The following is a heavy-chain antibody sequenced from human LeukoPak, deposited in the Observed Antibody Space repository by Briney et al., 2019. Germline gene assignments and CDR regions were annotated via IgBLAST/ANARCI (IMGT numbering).Heavy chain of an antibody. V-gene: IGHV3-48*01. CDR2: ISSSSSTI. D-gene: IGHD3-3*01. J-gene: IGHJ4*02. CDR3: AREGYDFWSGHHPTRFDY. Sequence: GGSLRLSCAASGFTFSSYSMNWVRQAPGKGLEWVSYISSSSSTIYYADSVKGRFTISRDNSKNTLYLQMNSLRAEDTAVYYCAREGYDFWSGHHPTRFDYWGQGTLVTVSS. CDR1: GFTFSSYS.